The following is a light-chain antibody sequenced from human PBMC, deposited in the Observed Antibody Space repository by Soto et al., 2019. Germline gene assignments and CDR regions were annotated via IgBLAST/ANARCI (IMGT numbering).Light chain of an antibody. J-gene: IGKJ4*01. CDR3: QQYHNWTQGLT. Sequence: EIALTQAPTTLSVSQRERGTLAGTTSESVSGNLAWYQQKPGQAPRLLIHGASTRTTDIPARFSGSGSGTEFPLTLTSLQSEDFAVYYCQQYHNWTQGLTFGGGTKVDIK. V-gene: IGKV3-15*01. CDR2: GAS. CDR1: ESVSGN.